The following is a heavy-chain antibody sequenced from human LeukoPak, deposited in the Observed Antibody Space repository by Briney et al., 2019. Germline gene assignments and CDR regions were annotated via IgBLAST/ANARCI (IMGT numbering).Heavy chain of an antibody. V-gene: IGHV1-2*06. J-gene: IGHJ4*02. CDR3: VEENFRFDY. D-gene: IGHD1-7*01. CDR2: ISPNSGGT. CDR1: GYTFTGYY. Sequence: ASVKVSCKASGYTFTGYYMHWVRQAPGQGLEWMGRISPNSGGTIYAQKFQGRVTLTTDTSISTAYMELSRLTSDDTAVFYCVEENFRFDYWGQGTLVTVSS.